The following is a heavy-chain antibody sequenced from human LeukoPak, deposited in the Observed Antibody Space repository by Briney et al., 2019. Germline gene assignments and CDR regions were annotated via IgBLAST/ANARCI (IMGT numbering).Heavy chain of an antibody. V-gene: IGHV3-23*01. CDR3: AKEYTSMTYYYYHGMDV. D-gene: IGHD5-18*01. CDR2: ISGSGGST. J-gene: IGHJ6*02. Sequence: GGSLRLSCAASGFTFSSYAMSWVRQAPGKGLEWVSAISGSGGSTYYADSVKGRFTISRDNSKNTLYLQMNSLRAEDTAVYYCAKEYTSMTYYYYHGMDVWGQGTKVTVSS. CDR1: GFTFSSYA.